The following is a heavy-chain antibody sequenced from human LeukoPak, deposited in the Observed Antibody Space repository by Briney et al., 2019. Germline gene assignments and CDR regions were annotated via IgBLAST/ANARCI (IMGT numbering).Heavy chain of an antibody. J-gene: IGHJ4*02. D-gene: IGHD4-17*01. Sequence: GGSLRLSCAASGFTFSSYAISWGRQAPGEGLEWGSAISGSGGSTYYADSVKGRFTISRDNSKNTLYLQMNSLRAEDTAVYYCAKDCEISAYGAIGASFDYWGQGTLVTVSS. V-gene: IGHV3-23*01. CDR3: AKDCEISAYGAIGASFDY. CDR2: ISGSGGST. CDR1: GFTFSSYA.